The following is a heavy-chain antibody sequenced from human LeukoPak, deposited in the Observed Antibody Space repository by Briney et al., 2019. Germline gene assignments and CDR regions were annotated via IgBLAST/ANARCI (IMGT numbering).Heavy chain of an antibody. CDR2: ISSSGATI. CDR3: VRANSLMVRGVITCFDS. CDR1: GFTFSSYG. D-gene: IGHD3-10*01. Sequence: PGGSLRLSCAASGFTFSSYGMNWVRQAPGKGLEFVAYISSSGATIYYADSLKGRFTISRDNAKNSLYLQMNSLRDEDTAVYFCVRANSLMVRGVITCFDSWGQGTLVTVSS. V-gene: IGHV3-48*02. J-gene: IGHJ4*02.